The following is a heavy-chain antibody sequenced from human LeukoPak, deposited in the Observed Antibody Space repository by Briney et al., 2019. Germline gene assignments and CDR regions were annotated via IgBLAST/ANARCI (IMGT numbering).Heavy chain of an antibody. CDR1: GFTFSSYG. V-gene: IGHV3-30*03. Sequence: GGSLRLSCAASGFTFSSYGMHWVRQALGKGLEWVAVISYDGSNKYYADSVKGRFTISRDNTKNSLYLQMNSLRDDDTAVYYCARDGDYFDYWGQGTPVTVSS. D-gene: IGHD4-17*01. J-gene: IGHJ4*02. CDR3: ARDGDYFDY. CDR2: ISYDGSNK.